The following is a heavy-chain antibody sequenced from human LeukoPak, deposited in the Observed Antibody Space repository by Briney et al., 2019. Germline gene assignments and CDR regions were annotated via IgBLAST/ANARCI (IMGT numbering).Heavy chain of an antibody. CDR3: ARLRMATTDFDY. V-gene: IGHV4-34*01. Sequence: PSEALSLTCAVYGGSFSGYYWSWVRQPPGKGLEWIGEINHSGSTNYNPSLKRRVTISVDTTKNKFSLKLSSMTAADTAVYYCARLRMATTDFDYWGQGTLVTVAS. D-gene: IGHD5-24*01. CDR2: INHSGST. J-gene: IGHJ4*02. CDR1: GGSFSGYY.